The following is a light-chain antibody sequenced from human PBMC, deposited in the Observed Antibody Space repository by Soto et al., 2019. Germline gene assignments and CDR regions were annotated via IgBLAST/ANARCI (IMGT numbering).Light chain of an antibody. CDR3: CSYAGSYKKD. V-gene: IGLV2-11*01. Sequence: QSALTQPRPVSGSPGQSVTISCTGTSSDVGGYNYVSWYQQHPGKAPKLMIYDGSKRPSGVPDRFSGSTTGNTASLTISGLQAEDEPDYECCSYAGSYKKDFGTGTKVTVL. CDR1: SSDVGGYNY. J-gene: IGLJ1*01. CDR2: DGS.